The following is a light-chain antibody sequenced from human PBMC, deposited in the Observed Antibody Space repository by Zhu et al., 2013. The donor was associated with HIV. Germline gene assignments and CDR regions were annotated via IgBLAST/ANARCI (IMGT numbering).Light chain of an antibody. CDR2: AAS. CDR1: QDISNY. J-gene: IGKJ2*01. CDR3: QHYSLYSNN. Sequence: DIQMTQSPSSLSASVGDRVTITCRASQDISNYLAWYQQKLGKVPKLLIYAASTLQSGVPSRFSGSGYGTEFTLTISSLQPDDFATYYCQHYSLYSNNFGPGTKLEIK. V-gene: IGKV1-27*01.